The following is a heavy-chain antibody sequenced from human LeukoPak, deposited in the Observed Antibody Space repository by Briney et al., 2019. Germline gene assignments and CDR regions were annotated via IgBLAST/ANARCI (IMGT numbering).Heavy chain of an antibody. CDR1: GFTFSGYS. CDR3: ARDSGLWFGELFQNYFDY. J-gene: IGHJ4*02. CDR2: ISSSSKTT. Sequence: PGGSLRLSCAASGFTFSGYSMNWVRQAPGKGLEWVSYISSSSKTTYYADSVKGRFTISGDNAKNSLYLQMNSLRDEDTAVYSCARDSGLWFGELFQNYFDYWGQGTLVTVSS. D-gene: IGHD3-10*01. V-gene: IGHV3-48*02.